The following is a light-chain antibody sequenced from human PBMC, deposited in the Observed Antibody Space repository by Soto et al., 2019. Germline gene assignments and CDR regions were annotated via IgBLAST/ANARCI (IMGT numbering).Light chain of an antibody. CDR2: EVS. CDR1: SSDVGGYNY. Sequence: QSVLTQPASVSGSPGQSITISCTGTSSDVGGYNYVSWYQQHPGKAPKLMIYEVSNRPSGVSNRFSGSESGNTASLTISGLQAEDEADYYCSSSTSSDTLLFGGGTKLTVL. V-gene: IGLV2-14*01. J-gene: IGLJ2*01. CDR3: SSSTSSDTLL.